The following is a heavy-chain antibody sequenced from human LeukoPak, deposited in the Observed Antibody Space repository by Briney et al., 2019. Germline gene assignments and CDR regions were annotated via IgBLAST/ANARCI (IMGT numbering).Heavy chain of an antibody. V-gene: IGHV3-21*01. CDR3: ARDSDVLDY. CDR1: GFTFSSYS. Sequence: GGSLRLSCAASGFTFSSYSMNWVRQAPGKGLGWVSSISSSSSSYIYYADSVKGRFTISRDNAKNSLYLQMNSLRAEDTAVYYCARDSDVLDYWGQGTLVTVSS. CDR2: ISSSSSSYI. J-gene: IGHJ4*02.